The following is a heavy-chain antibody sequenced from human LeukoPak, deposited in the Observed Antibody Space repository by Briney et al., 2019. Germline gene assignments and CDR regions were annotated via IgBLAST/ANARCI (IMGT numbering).Heavy chain of an antibody. V-gene: IGHV3-23*01. CDR2: ISGSGDNT. CDR1: GFTISSFA. Sequence: GGYLRLNCAASGFTISSFAMSWVRQAPGKGLEWVSAISGSGDNTFYADSVRGRFTISRDNSKNILYLQMNSLRGEDTAIYYCAKDRRITIFGVVISDAFDIWGQGTMVTVSS. D-gene: IGHD3-3*01. J-gene: IGHJ3*02. CDR3: AKDRRITIFGVVISDAFDI.